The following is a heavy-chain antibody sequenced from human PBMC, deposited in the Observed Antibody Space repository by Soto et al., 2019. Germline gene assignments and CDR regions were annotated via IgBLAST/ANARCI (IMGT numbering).Heavy chain of an antibody. CDR1: GFTFSSYA. V-gene: IGHV3-30-3*01. J-gene: IGHJ5*02. CDR3: ARGLGYYQIAARSQNWFDP. CDR2: ISYDGSNK. D-gene: IGHD6-6*01. Sequence: QVQLVESGGGLVQPGRSLRLSCAASGFTFSSYAMHWVRQAPGKGLEWVAVISYDGSNKYYADSVKGRFTISRDNSKNTLYLQMNSLRAEDTAVYYCARGLGYYQIAARSQNWFDPWGQGTLVTVSS.